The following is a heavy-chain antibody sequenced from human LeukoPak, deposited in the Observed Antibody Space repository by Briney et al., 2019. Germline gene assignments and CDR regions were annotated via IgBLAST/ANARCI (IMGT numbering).Heavy chain of an antibody. D-gene: IGHD3-16*02. CDR1: GYTFTSYA. CDR2: INAGNGNT. CDR3: ARDMITFGGVIGINWFDP. V-gene: IGHV1-3*01. Sequence: ASVKVSCKASGYTFTSYAMHWVRQAPGQSLEWMGWINAGNGNTKYSQKFQGGVTITRDTSASTAYMDLSSLRSEDTAVYYCARDMITFGGVIGINWFDPWGQGTLVTVSS. J-gene: IGHJ5*02.